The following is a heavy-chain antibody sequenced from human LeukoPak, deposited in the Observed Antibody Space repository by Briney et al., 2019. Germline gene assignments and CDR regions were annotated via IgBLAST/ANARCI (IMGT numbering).Heavy chain of an antibody. D-gene: IGHD3-10*01. CDR2: ITYDGYYK. CDR1: GFTFTSYG. Sequence: GGSLRLSCAASGFTFTSYGMHWVRQAPGKGLEWVALITYDGYYKYYSDSVKGRFTISSDTSKNTLYLQMNSLRAEDTAVYYCARDLSPVVRASPMGYWGQGALVTVSS. J-gene: IGHJ4*02. CDR3: ARDLSPVVRASPMGY. V-gene: IGHV3-30*03.